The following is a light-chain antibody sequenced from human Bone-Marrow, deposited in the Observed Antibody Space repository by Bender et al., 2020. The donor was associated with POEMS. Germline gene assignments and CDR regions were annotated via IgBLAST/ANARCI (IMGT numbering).Light chain of an antibody. J-gene: IGLJ3*02. V-gene: IGLV2-14*03. Sequence: QSALTQPASVSGSPGQSVTISCTGTSGDLGGYNYVSWYQQHPGKSPKLVIYGVTQHPSGFSNRFSVSVSRNAASLTISGLQAEDEAYYYCCSYTGTGTWVFGGGTRLTVL. CDR3: CSYTGTGTWV. CDR2: GVT. CDR1: SGDLGGYNY.